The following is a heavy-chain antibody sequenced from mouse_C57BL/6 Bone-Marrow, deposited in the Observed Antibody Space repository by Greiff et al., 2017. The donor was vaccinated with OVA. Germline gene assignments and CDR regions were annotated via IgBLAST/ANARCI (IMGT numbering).Heavy chain of an antibody. V-gene: IGHV1-39*01. CDR2: INHNYGTT. CDR3: ARRGYYGSSYDWYFDV. J-gene: IGHJ1*03. Sequence: EVQLQQSGPELVKPGASVKISCKASGYSFTDYNMNWVKQSNGKSLEWIGVINHNYGTTSYNQKFKGKATLTVDQSSSTAYMQLNSLTSEDSAVYYCARRGYYGSSYDWYFDVWGTGTTVTVSS. CDR1: GYSFTDYN. D-gene: IGHD1-1*01.